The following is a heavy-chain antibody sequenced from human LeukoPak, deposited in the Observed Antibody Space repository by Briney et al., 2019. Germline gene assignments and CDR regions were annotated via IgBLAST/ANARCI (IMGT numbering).Heavy chain of an antibody. V-gene: IGHV4-4*09. CDR3: ARHDSNYVGYFDS. CDR2: IYASGST. Sequence: SETLSLTCTVSGGSLYNYYWSWIRQPPGKGLEWVGYIYASGSTKFNPALKTRVTISVDTSKNQFSLKLRSVTAADTATYYCARHDSNYVGYFDSWGQGTLVAVSS. D-gene: IGHD1-7*01. J-gene: IGHJ4*02. CDR1: GGSLYNYY.